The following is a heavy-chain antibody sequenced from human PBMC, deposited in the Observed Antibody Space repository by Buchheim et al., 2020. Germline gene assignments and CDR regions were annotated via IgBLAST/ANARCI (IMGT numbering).Heavy chain of an antibody. Sequence: EVQLVESEGGLVQPGGSLRLSCAASGFTFSTYSMNWVRQAPGKGLEWISYSSSTSSRIYYADSVKGRFTISRDNAENSLYLQMSGLRDEDTAVYYCARGHSFDRSGYWGFDYWGQGTL. J-gene: IGHJ4*02. CDR2: SSSTSSRI. D-gene: IGHD3-22*01. CDR1: GFTFSTYS. CDR3: ARGHSFDRSGYWGFDY. V-gene: IGHV3-48*02.